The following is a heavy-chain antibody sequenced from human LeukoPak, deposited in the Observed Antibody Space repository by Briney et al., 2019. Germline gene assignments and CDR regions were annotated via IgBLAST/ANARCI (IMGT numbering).Heavy chain of an antibody. D-gene: IGHD6-19*01. CDR2: IKQDGTEK. CDR1: GFTFSSYW. CDR3: ASPSGYSSGWNPFDH. V-gene: IGHV3-7*01. J-gene: IGHJ4*02. Sequence: GGSLRLSCAAPGFTFSSYWMSWVRQAPGKGLEWVANIKQDGTEKYYVDSVRGRFTISRDNAKNSLYLQMNSLRAEDTAMYYCASPSGYSSGWNPFDHWGQGTLVTVSS.